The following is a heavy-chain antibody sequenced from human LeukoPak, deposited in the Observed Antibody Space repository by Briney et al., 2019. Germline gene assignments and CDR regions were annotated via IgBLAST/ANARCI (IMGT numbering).Heavy chain of an antibody. J-gene: IGHJ4*02. CDR2: ISAYNGNT. D-gene: IGHD3-22*01. CDR1: GYTFTSYG. Sequence: GASVKVSCKASGYTFTSYGISWVRQAPGQGLEWMGRISAYNGNTNYAQKLQGRVTMTTDTSTSTAYIELRSLRSDDTAVYYCARVQGRYYYDSSGVLRDWGQGTLVTVSS. V-gene: IGHV1-18*01. CDR3: ARVQGRYYYDSSGVLRD.